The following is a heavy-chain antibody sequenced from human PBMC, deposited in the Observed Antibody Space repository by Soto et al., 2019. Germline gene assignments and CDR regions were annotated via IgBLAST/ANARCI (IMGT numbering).Heavy chain of an antibody. CDR1: VYTLNELS. D-gene: IGHD3-10*01. CDR2: FDPEDGET. V-gene: IGHV1-24*01. CDR3: ATVTLGLWY. Sequence: ASVTVSCTFSVYTLNELSIYCVRQAPGKGLEWMGGFDPEDGETIYAQKFQGRVTMTEDTSTDTAYMELSSLRSEDTAVYYCATVTLGLWYWGQGTLVTVSS. J-gene: IGHJ4*02.